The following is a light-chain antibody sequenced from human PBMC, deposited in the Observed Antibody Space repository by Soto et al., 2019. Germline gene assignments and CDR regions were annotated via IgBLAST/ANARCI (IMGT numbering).Light chain of an antibody. V-gene: IGKV1-5*01. CDR1: QGITNW. Sequence: DIQMTQSPSTLSASVGDRVTITCRASQGITNWLACYKQKPGQAPTLLIYDASGLESGVPSRFAGSGSETELTLTISRLQADDVATYYCQQYNSYTWTFGQGTKVEIK. J-gene: IGKJ1*01. CDR2: DAS. CDR3: QQYNSYTWT.